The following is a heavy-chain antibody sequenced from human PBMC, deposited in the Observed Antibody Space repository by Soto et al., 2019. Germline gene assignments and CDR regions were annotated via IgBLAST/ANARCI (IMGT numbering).Heavy chain of an antibody. CDR2: ISAYNGNT. CDR3: ARAPVYYGSGSYSGYYGMDV. CDR1: GYTFTSYG. J-gene: IGHJ6*02. D-gene: IGHD3-10*01. Sequence: QVQLVQSGAEVKKPGASVKVSCKASGYTFTSYGISWVRQAPGQGLEWMGWISAYNGNTNYAQKLQGRVTMTTDTATSTAYMELRSRRSDDTAVYYCARAPVYYGSGSYSGYYGMDVWGQGTTVTVSS. V-gene: IGHV1-18*01.